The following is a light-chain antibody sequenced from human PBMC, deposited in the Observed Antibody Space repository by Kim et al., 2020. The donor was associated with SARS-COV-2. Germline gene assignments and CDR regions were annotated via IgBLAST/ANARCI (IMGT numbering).Light chain of an antibody. CDR1: ILKTYF. J-gene: IGLJ2*01. CDR2: GKN. Sequence: SSELTQDPAVSVALGQTVRITCQGDILKTYFATWYQQKPRQAPLLVIYGKNNRPSGIPDRFSGSNSGNTASLTITGAQAEDEADYYCNSRDSSANHVVFG. V-gene: IGLV3-19*01. CDR3: NSRDSSANHVV.